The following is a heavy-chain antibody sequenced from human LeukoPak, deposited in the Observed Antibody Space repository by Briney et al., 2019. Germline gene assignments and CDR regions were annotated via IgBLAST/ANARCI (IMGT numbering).Heavy chain of an antibody. V-gene: IGHV3-53*01. CDR2: ITSGSST. CDR1: GFTVSSNY. CDR3: ARRGYFDL. Sequence: PGGSLRLSCAASGFTVSSNYMSWVRQAPGKGLEWVSTIITSGSSTYYADSVKGRFTISRDNSKDTLYLQMNSLRAEDTAVYYCARRGYFDLWGRGTLVTVSS. J-gene: IGHJ2*01.